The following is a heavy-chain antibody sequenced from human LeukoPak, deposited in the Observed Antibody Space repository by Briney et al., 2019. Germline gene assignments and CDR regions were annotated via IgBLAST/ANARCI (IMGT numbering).Heavy chain of an antibody. V-gene: IGHV1-69*04. D-gene: IGHD2-2*01. CDR2: IIPILGIA. CDR1: GGTFSSYA. Sequence: SVKVSCKASGGTFSSYAISWVRQAPGQGLEWMGRIIPILGIANYAQKFQGRVTITADKSTSTAYMELSSLRSEDTAVYYCARGTGTYCSSTSCKDPWGQGTLVTVSS. CDR3: ARGTGTYCSSTSCKDP. J-gene: IGHJ5*02.